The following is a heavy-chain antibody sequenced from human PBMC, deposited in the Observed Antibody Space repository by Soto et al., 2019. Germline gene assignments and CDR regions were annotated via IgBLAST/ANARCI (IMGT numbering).Heavy chain of an antibody. J-gene: IGHJ5*02. Sequence: ASVKVSCKASGYTFTSYGISWVRQAPGQGLEWMGWISAYNGNTNYAQKLQGRVTMTTDTSTSTAYMELRSLRSDDTAVYYCARGGIMYDYIWGSYRPNTYNLFDPWGKGTLVTVSS. CDR3: ARGGIMYDYIWGSYRPNTYNLFDP. CDR1: GYTFTSYG. CDR2: ISAYNGNT. D-gene: IGHD3-16*02. V-gene: IGHV1-18*01.